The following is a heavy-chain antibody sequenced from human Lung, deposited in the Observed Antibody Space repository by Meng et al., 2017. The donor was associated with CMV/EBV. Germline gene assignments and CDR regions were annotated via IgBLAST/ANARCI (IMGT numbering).Heavy chain of an antibody. CDR1: GFTFGDYA. D-gene: IGHD2/OR15-2a*01. J-gene: IGHJ4*02. CDR2: IRSKAYGGTT. CDR3: TRDPGLSTSWYFDY. V-gene: IGHV3-49*04. Sequence: SCTASGFTFGDYAMSWVRQAPGKGLEWVGFIRSKAYGGTTEYAASVKGRFTISRDDSKSIAYLQMNSLNTEDTAMYYCTRDPGLSTSWYFDYWGQGKXVNGAS.